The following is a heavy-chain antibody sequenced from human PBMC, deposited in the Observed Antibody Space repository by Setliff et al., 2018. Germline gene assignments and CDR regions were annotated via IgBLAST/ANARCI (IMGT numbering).Heavy chain of an antibody. D-gene: IGHD3-22*01. J-gene: IGHJ5*02. CDR1: GGSFSGYY. V-gene: IGHV3-7*01. CDR2: IKQDGSEK. Sequence: PSETLSLTCAVYGGSFSGYYWSWVRQAPGKGLEWVANIKQDGSEKYYVDSVKGRFTISRDNAKNSLDLQMNDLRAEDTALYYCVITSPWGWFDPWGQGTLVTVSS. CDR3: VITSPWGWFDP.